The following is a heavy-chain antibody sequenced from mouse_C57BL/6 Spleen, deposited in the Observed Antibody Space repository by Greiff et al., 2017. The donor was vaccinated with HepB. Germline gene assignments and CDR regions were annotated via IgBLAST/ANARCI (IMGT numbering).Heavy chain of an antibody. CDR1: GFTFSSYG. Sequence: EVKLEESGGDLVKPGGSLKLSCAASGFTFSSYGMSWVRQTPDKRLEWVATISSGGSYTYYPDSVKGRFTISRDNAKNTLYLQMSSLKSEDTAMYYCARLGSNHVGFAYWGQGTLVTVSA. D-gene: IGHD2-5*01. CDR2: ISSGGSYT. J-gene: IGHJ3*01. V-gene: IGHV5-6*02. CDR3: ARLGSNHVGFAY.